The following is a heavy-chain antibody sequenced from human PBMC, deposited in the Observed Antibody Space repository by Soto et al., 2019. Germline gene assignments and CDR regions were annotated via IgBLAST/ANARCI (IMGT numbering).Heavy chain of an antibody. D-gene: IGHD3-10*02. CDR1: GDSVTSNHFF. Sequence: ASETLSLTCTVSGDSVTSNHFFWGWIRRPPGRGLEWIASIYRDGSTYLRPSLKSRVSMSLDTSKNHFSLKLTSVTAADTAVYFFGKMLTGTSCHSDFDPWGQGTLVTVSS. V-gene: IGHV4-39*02. CDR2: IYRDGST. J-gene: IGHJ5*02. CDR3: GKMLTGTSCHSDFDP.